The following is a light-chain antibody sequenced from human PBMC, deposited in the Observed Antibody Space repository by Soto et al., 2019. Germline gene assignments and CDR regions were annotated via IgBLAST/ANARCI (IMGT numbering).Light chain of an antibody. J-gene: IGKJ1*01. Sequence: EIVLTQSPGTLSLSPGERATLSCGASQSVRNNYLAWYQHKPGQAPRLLIYGASTRASGIPDRFSGSGSGTDFALTISRLEPEDFALYYCQHYGSSTWTFGQGTNVEIK. CDR1: QSVRNNY. V-gene: IGKV3-20*01. CDR3: QHYGSSTWT. CDR2: GAS.